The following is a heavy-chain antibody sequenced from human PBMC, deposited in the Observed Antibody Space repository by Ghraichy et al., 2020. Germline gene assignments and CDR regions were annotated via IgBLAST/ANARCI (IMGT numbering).Heavy chain of an antibody. D-gene: IGHD2-2*02. CDR2: ISGSGGST. J-gene: IGHJ4*02. CDR1: GFTFSSYA. Sequence: GESLNISCAASGFTFSSYAMSWVRQAPGKGLEWVSAISGSGGSTYYADSVKGRFTISRDNSKNTLYLQMNSLRAEDTAVYYCAKDQGTSCYSYWGQGTLVTVSS. V-gene: IGHV3-23*01. CDR3: AKDQGTSCYSY.